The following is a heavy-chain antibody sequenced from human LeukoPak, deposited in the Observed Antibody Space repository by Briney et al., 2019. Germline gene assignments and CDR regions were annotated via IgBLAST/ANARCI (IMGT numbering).Heavy chain of an antibody. D-gene: IGHD2-15*01. CDR3: ARFLSGGSYYGDFDH. V-gene: IGHV3-48*03. J-gene: IGHJ4*02. Sequence: GGSLRLSCAASGFTFSSYEMNWVRQAPGKGLEWVSYIGSSGSTIYYADSVKGRFTISRDNAKNSLYLQMNSLRAEDTAVYYCARFLSGGSYYGDFDHWGQGTLVTGSS. CDR1: GFTFSSYE. CDR2: IGSSGSTI.